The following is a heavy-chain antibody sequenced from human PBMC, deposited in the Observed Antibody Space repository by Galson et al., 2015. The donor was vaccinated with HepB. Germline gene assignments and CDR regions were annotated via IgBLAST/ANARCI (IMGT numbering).Heavy chain of an antibody. CDR1: GFIFNDYG. D-gene: IGHD5-12*01. Sequence: SLRLSCAASGFIFNDYGMTWVRQAPGKGLEWVSSINWNGDNTSYVDSVKGRFTISRDNAMNSLYLQMNSLRAEDTGLYYCARAEYSGYPDYWGQGTLVTASS. CDR2: INWNGDNT. CDR3: ARAEYSGYPDY. V-gene: IGHV3-20*04. J-gene: IGHJ4*02.